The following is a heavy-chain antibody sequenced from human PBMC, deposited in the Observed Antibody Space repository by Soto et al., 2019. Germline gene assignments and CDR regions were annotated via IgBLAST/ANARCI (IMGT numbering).Heavy chain of an antibody. V-gene: IGHV1-69*13. CDR2: IIPIFGTA. J-gene: IGHJ3*02. CDR1: GGTFSSYA. D-gene: IGHD3-22*01. CDR3: ARDSGGGYYDSSGLDAFDI. Sequence: ASVKVSCKASGGTFSSYAISWVRQAPGQRLEWMGGIIPIFGTANYAQKFQGRVTITADESTSTAYMELSSLRSEDTAVYYCARDSGGGYYDSSGLDAFDIWGQGTMVTVSS.